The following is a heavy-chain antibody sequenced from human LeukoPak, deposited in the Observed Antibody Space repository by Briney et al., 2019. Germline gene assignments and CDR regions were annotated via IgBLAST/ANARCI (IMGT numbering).Heavy chain of an antibody. CDR3: ATSLNGNAYGPVDS. V-gene: IGHV4-59*03. D-gene: IGHD3-10*01. J-gene: IGHJ4*02. CDR1: GASIHSYS. CDR2: IYPTGTA. Sequence: SETLSLTCNVAGASIHSYSWNWIRQSPGKGLEWVGYIYPTGTANYNPPLKHRATISVDASQSQVSLRLTSLTAADTAVYYCATSLNGNAYGPVDSWGQGTLVAVSS.